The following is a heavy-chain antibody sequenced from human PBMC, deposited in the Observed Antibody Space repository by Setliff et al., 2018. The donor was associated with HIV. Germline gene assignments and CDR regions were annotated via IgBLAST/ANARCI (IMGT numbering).Heavy chain of an antibody. CDR3: GGAAPRSGQGSIDY. CDR1: GGSISSRSYY. CDR2: IYYSGST. V-gene: IGHV4-39*07. Sequence: KPSETLSLTCTVSGGSISSRSYYWGWIRQPPGKGLEWIGSIYYSGSTYYNPSLKSRVTISVDTSKNQLSLKLSSATAADRAVYYCGGAAPRSGQGSIDYWGQGTLVTVSS. D-gene: IGHD2-15*01. J-gene: IGHJ4*02.